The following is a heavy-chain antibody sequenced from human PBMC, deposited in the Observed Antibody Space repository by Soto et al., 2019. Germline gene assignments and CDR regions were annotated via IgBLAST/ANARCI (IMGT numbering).Heavy chain of an antibody. Sequence: EVQLVESGGGLVQPGRSLRLSCAASGFTFDDYVMHWVRQAPGKALEWVSGISWNGGNKDYADPVRGRFTISRDNARNSLYLQMDSLRPEDTALYYCTTGLSSLFYLDSWGQGTLVTVSS. CDR1: GFTFDDYV. D-gene: IGHD6-13*01. CDR2: ISWNGGNK. J-gene: IGHJ4*02. V-gene: IGHV3-9*01. CDR3: TTGLSSLFYLDS.